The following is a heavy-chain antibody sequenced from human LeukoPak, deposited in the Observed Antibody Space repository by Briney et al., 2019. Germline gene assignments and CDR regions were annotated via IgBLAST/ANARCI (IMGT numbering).Heavy chain of an antibody. D-gene: IGHD3-22*01. Sequence: PGRSLRLSCAASRFTFSNYGMHWVRQAPGKGLEWVALIWYDGSNKYYADSVRGRFTISRDNSKDTLYLQMNSLRADDTAVYYCARDTTRDFYDSSGYYHGHLDYWGQGTLVTVSS. J-gene: IGHJ4*02. CDR3: ARDTTRDFYDSSGYYHGHLDY. V-gene: IGHV3-33*01. CDR1: RFTFSNYG. CDR2: IWYDGSNK.